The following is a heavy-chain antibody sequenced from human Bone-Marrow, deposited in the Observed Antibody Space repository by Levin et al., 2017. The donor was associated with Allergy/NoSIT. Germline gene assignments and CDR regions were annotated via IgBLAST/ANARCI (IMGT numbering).Heavy chain of an antibody. J-gene: IGHJ4*02. CDR3: AKGGYTYGATIVF. V-gene: IGHV3-23*01. D-gene: IGHD5-18*01. CDR2: ISGSGGSA. Sequence: ASVKVSCAASGFVFSTYAMNWVRQAPGKGLEWVSSISGSGGSAYSADSVKGRFTISRDNSRNRLYLQMNSLRAEDTALYYCAKGGYTYGATIVFWGQGSLVTVSS. CDR1: GFVFSTYA.